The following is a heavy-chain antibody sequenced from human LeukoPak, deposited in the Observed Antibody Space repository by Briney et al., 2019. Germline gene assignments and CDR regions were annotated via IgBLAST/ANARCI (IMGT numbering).Heavy chain of an antibody. D-gene: IGHD3-22*01. CDR3: AREDTYYYDSSGYYPFDY. CDR1: GFTFSTYA. V-gene: IGHV3-21*01. CDR2: ISSSSSYI. J-gene: IGHJ4*02. Sequence: GGSLRLSCAASGFTFSTYAMNWVRQAPGEGLEWVSSISSSSSYIYYADSVKGRFTISRDNAKNSLYLQMNSLRAEDTAVYYCAREDTYYYDSSGYYPFDYWGQGTLVTVSS.